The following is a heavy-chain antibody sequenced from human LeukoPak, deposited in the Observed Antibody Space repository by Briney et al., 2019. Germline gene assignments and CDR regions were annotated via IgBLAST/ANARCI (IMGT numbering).Heavy chain of an antibody. CDR3: ARHWEL. CDR2: IYTGGNT. D-gene: IGHD1-7*01. Sequence: GGSLRLSCAASGFTVSSNYMSWVRQAPGKGLEWVSLIYTGGNTYYADSVKGRFTISRDNSKNTVYLQMNSLRAEDTAVYYCARHWELRGQGTLVTVSS. J-gene: IGHJ4*02. V-gene: IGHV3-53*01. CDR1: GFTVSSNY.